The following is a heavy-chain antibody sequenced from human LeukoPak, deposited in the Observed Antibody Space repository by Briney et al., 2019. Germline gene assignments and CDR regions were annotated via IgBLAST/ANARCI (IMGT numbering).Heavy chain of an antibody. CDR1: GGSISSGGYY. CDR3: ARGGGSSTSWYYSFDY. CDR2: ISYSGSA. V-gene: IGHV4-31*03. D-gene: IGHD6-13*01. Sequence: SETLSLTCTVSGGSISSGGYYWNWIRQHPGKGLEWVGCISYSGSAYYNPSLKSRVAISLDTSNNQFSLRLSSVTAADTAMYYCARGGGSSTSWYYSFDYWGQGTLATVSS. J-gene: IGHJ4*02.